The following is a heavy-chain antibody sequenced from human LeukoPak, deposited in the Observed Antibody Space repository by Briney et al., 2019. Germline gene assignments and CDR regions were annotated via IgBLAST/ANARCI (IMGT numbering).Heavy chain of an antibody. CDR2: ISWNSGSI. CDR1: GLTFDDYA. CDR3: AKDLKCELHTMAFDY. J-gene: IGHJ4*02. D-gene: IGHD1-26*01. Sequence: GGSLRLSCAASGLTFDDYAMHWVRQAAGKVLEWVSGISWNSGSIGYADSVKGRFTISRDNAKNSLYLQMNSLRAEDTALYYCAKDLKCELHTMAFDYWGQGTLVTVSS. V-gene: IGHV3-9*01.